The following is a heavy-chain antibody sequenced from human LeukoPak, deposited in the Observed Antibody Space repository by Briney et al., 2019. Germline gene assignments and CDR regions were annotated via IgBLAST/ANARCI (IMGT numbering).Heavy chain of an antibody. D-gene: IGHD2-15*01. V-gene: IGHV1-18*01. CDR3: ARDRYCGGGSCPWYYYGMDV. CDR2: ISAYNGNT. Sequence: ASVKVSCKASGYTFTSYGISWVRQAPGQGLEWMGWISAYNGNTNYAQKLQGRVTMTTDTSTSTAYMELRSLRSDDTAVYYCARDRYCGGGSCPWYYYGMDVWGQGTTVTVSS. J-gene: IGHJ6*02. CDR1: GYTFTSYG.